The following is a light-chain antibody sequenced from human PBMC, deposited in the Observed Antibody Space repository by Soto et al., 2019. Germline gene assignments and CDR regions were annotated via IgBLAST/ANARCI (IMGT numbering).Light chain of an antibody. V-gene: IGKV1-39*01. J-gene: IGKJ1*01. CDR3: QQYGSLLRT. CDR1: QSISNF. Sequence: DIQMTQSPSSLSASVGDRVTITCRASQSISNFLNWYQQRQGQVPKLLIYAASSLHTGVPARFSGSGSGTDFTLTISRLEPEDFAVYYCQQYGSLLRTFGQGTKVDIK. CDR2: AAS.